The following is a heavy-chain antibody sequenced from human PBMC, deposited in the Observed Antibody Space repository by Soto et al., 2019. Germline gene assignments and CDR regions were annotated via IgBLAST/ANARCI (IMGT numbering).Heavy chain of an antibody. J-gene: IGHJ6*03. V-gene: IGHV3-13*01. Sequence: GGSLRLSCAASGFTFSSYDMHWFRQATGKGLEWVSAIGTAGDTYYPGSVKGRFTISRENAKNSLYLQMNSLRAGDTAVYYCARGKNSGYDPTIYYYYYMDVWGKGTTVTVSS. CDR2: IGTAGDT. CDR1: GFTFSSYD. D-gene: IGHD5-12*01. CDR3: ARGKNSGYDPTIYYYYYMDV.